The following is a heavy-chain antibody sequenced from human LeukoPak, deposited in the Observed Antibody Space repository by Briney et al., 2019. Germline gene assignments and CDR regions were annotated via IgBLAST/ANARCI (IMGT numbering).Heavy chain of an antibody. Sequence: GGSLKVSCKASGYTFTGYYMHWVRQAPGQGLEWMGWINPNSGGTNYAQKFQGRVTMTRDTSISTAYMELSRLRSDDTAVYYCARDAYYYDSSGYYPADYWGQGTLVTVSS. CDR1: GYTFTGYY. CDR2: INPNSGGT. CDR3: ARDAYYYDSSGYYPADY. J-gene: IGHJ4*02. V-gene: IGHV1-2*02. D-gene: IGHD3-22*01.